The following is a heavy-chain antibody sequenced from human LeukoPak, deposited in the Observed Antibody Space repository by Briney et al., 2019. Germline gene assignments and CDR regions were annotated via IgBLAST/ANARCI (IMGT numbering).Heavy chain of an antibody. CDR3: AKFGAVIPMVRGGRRDYMDV. J-gene: IGHJ6*03. CDR1: GFTFSSYG. CDR2: ISGSGGST. Sequence: GGSLRLSCAASGFTFSSYGMSWVRQAPGKGLEWVSAISGSGGSTYYADSVKGRFTISRDNSKNTLYLQMNSLRAEDTAVYYCAKFGAVIPMVRGGRRDYMDVWGKGTTVTVSS. V-gene: IGHV3-23*01. D-gene: IGHD3-10*01.